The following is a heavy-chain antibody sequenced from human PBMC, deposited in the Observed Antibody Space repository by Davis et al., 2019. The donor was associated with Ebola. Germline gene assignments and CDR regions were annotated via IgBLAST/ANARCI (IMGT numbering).Heavy chain of an antibody. V-gene: IGHV4-59*01. CDR1: GGSISRYY. J-gene: IGHJ4*02. CDR3: SRFTRGVGYNVFDY. D-gene: IGHD5-24*01. CDR2: IYYSGST. Sequence: MPGGSLRLSCTVSGGSISRYYWSWIRQPPGKGLEWIGYIYYSGSTNYNPSLKSRVTISVDTSKNQFSLKLSSVTAADTAVYYCSRFTRGVGYNVFDYWGQGTLVTVSS.